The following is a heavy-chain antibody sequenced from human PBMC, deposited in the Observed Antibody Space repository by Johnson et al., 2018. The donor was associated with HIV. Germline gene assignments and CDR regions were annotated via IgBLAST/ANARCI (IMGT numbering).Heavy chain of an antibody. V-gene: IGHV3-33*01. CDR1: GFTFSTYG. D-gene: IGHD5-18*01. CDR2: MWYDGSNK. CDR3: ARRDASLVTAAFDI. Sequence: QVQLVESGGGVVQPGRSLRLSCAASGFTFSTYGMHWVRQAPGKGLEWVAVMWYDGSNKYYADSVKGRFTISRDKSKNTLYLQMHSLRADDTAVYYCARRDASLVTAAFDIWGQGTMVTVSS. J-gene: IGHJ3*02.